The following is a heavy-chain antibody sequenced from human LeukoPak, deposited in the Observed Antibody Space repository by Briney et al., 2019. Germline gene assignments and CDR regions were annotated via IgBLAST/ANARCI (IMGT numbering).Heavy chain of an antibody. Sequence: GRSLRLSRAVSGFTFSDYDMNWVRQGPGKGLEWVSYISSSGRTMYYADSVKGRFTISRDNAKNSLYLQMNSLRAEDMAVYYCASKFYDYWGQGTLVSVSS. V-gene: IGHV3-48*03. J-gene: IGHJ4*02. CDR3: ASKFYDY. CDR1: GFTFSDYD. D-gene: IGHD2/OR15-2a*01. CDR2: ISSSGRTM.